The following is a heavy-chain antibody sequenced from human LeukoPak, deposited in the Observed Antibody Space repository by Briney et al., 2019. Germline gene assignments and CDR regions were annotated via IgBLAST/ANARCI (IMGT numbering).Heavy chain of an antibody. CDR2: ISGSGGST. D-gene: IGHD3-10*01. J-gene: IGHJ5*02. CDR3: ARGIMVRGVGDWFDP. V-gene: IGHV3-23*01. CDR1: GFTFSSYA. Sequence: PGGSLRLSCAASGFTFSSYAMSWVRQAPGKGLEWVSAISGSGGSTYYADSVKGRFTISRDNSKNTLYLQMNSLRAEDTAVYYCARGIMVRGVGDWFDPWGQGTLVTVSS.